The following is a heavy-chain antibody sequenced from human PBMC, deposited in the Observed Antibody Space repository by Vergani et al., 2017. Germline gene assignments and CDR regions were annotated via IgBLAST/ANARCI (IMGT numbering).Heavy chain of an antibody. Sequence: QVQLQQWGAGLLKPSETLSLTCAVYGGSFSGYYWSWIRQPPGKGLEWIGEINHSGSTNYNPSLKSRVTISVDTSKNQFSLKLSSVTAADTAVYYCARDYGYYYDSSGYLPGRDWGQGTLVTVSS. CDR2: INHSGST. V-gene: IGHV4-34*01. D-gene: IGHD3-22*01. CDR1: GGSFSGYY. J-gene: IGHJ4*02. CDR3: ARDYGYYYDSSGYLPGRD.